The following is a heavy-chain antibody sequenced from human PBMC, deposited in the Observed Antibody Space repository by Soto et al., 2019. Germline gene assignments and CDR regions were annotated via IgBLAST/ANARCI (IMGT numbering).Heavy chain of an antibody. CDR3: AHKGGGDRILDY. D-gene: IGHD3-16*01. V-gene: IGHV2-5*02. CDR1: GFSLSTSGVG. J-gene: IGHJ4*02. CDR2: IYWDDAK. Sequence: QITLKESGPPLVKPTQTLTLTCTFSGFSLSTSGVGVGWIRQPPGKALEWLALIYWDDAKEYSPSLKSRLTIPKDTSKNQVVLIMTNMAPVDTATYYCAHKGGGDRILDYWGQGTLVTVSS.